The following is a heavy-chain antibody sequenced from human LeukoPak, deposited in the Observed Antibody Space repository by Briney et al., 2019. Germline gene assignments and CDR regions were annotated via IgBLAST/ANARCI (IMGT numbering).Heavy chain of an antibody. Sequence: ASVKVSCKASGYTFTNYGITWVRQAPGQGLEWMGWISAYNGNTYYTQKVQGRVTTTRDTSASTAYMELRSLRSDDSAVYYCARPQTTAAGYYFDSWGQGTLVSVSS. CDR3: ARPQTTAAGYYFDS. D-gene: IGHD6-13*01. V-gene: IGHV1-18*01. CDR2: ISAYNGNT. J-gene: IGHJ4*02. CDR1: GYTFTNYG.